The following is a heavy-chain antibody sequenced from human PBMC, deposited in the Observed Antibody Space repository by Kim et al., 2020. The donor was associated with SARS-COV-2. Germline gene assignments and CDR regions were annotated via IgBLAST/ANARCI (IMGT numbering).Heavy chain of an antibody. CDR3: ARGPITHYYDSSLFDY. CDR1: GFTFSDHY. V-gene: IGHV3-72*01. CDR2: TRNKANSYTT. J-gene: IGHJ4*02. Sequence: GGSLRLSCAASGFTFSDHYMDWVRQAPGKGLEWVGRTRNKANSYTTEYAASVKGRFTISRDDSKNSLYLQMNSLKTEDTAVYYCARGPITHYYDSSLFDYWGQGTLVTVSS. D-gene: IGHD3-22*01.